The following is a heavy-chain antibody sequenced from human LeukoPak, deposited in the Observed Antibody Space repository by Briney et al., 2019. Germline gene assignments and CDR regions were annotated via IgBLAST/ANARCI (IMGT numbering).Heavy chain of an antibody. V-gene: IGHV3-23*01. Sequence: PGGSLRLSCTPSGFTFSRYSMSWVRQAPGKGLEWISKISNSRSATYYAESVRGRLTISRDNSKNTLYLQMNSLKVEDTALYYCAKFSPYGGNSYWGQGTLVTVSS. J-gene: IGHJ4*02. CDR1: GFTFSRYS. D-gene: IGHD4-23*01. CDR2: ISNSRSAT. CDR3: AKFSPYGGNSY.